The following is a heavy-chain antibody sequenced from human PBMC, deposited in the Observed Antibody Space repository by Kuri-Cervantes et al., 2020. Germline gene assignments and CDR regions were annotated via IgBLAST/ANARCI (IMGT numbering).Heavy chain of an antibody. CDR2: IWYDGSNK. CDR1: GFTFSSYG. D-gene: IGHD2-2*01. CDR3: ARDSGYCSSTSCSTYLYYFDY. V-gene: IGHV3-33*08. J-gene: IGHJ4*02. Sequence: GSLRLSCAASGFTFSSYGMHWVRQAPGKGLEWVAVIWYDGSNKNYADSVKGRFTISRDNSKNTLFLQMNSLRAEDTAVYYCARDSGYCSSTSCSTYLYYFDYWGQGTLVTVSS.